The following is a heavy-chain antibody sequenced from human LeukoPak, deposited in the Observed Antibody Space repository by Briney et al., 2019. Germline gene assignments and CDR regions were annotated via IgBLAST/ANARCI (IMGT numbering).Heavy chain of an antibody. V-gene: IGHV3-30-3*01. J-gene: IGHJ6*03. Sequence: PGGSLRLSCAASGFTFSSYAMHWVRQAPGKGLEWVAVISYDGSNKYYADSVKGRFTISRDNSKNTLYLQMNSLRAEDTAVYYCARVRGPRYMDVWGKGTTVTVSS. CDR2: ISYDGSNK. CDR3: ARVRGPRYMDV. CDR1: GFTFSSYA.